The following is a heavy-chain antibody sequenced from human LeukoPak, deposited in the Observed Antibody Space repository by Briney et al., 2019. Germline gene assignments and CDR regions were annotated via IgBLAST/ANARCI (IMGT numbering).Heavy chain of an antibody. CDR2: IYHSGST. Sequence: SETLSLTCTVSSYSISSGYYWGWIRQPPGKGLEWIGSIYHSGSTYYNPSLKSRVTISVDTSKNQFSLKLSSVTAADTAVYYCATFWGSYRHFDYWGQGTLVTVSS. V-gene: IGHV4-38-2*02. D-gene: IGHD3-16*02. J-gene: IGHJ4*02. CDR3: ATFWGSYRHFDY. CDR1: SYSISSGYY.